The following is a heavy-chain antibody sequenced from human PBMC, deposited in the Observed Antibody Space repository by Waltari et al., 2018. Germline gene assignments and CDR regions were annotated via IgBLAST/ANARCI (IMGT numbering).Heavy chain of an antibody. CDR1: GGSISSYY. J-gene: IGHJ6*03. CDR2: IYTSGST. V-gene: IGHV4-4*07. D-gene: IGHD3-3*01. CDR3: ARGRGSAGFWSLGYYYYMDV. Sequence: QVQLQESGPGLVKPSETLSLTCTVSGGSISSYYWSWIRQPAGKGLEWIGRIYTSGSTNYHPSLKSRIPMSVDTSKNQFSLKLSSVTAADTAVYYCARGRGSAGFWSLGYYYYMDVWGKGTTVTVSS.